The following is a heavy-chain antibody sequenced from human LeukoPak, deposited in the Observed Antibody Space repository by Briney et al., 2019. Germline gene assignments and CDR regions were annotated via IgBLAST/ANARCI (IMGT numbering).Heavy chain of an antibody. CDR2: INHSVST. J-gene: IGHJ5*02. V-gene: IGHV4-34*01. CDR1: GGSFSGYY. D-gene: IGHD3-22*01. CDR3: ARRITMIVVVNWFDP. Sequence: SETLSLTCAVYGGSFSGYYWSWIRQPPGKGLEWVGEINHSVSTNYNPSLTSRVTIYVDTCRNEFSLKLSSVPAADTAVYYCARRITMIVVVNWFDPWGQGTLVTVSS.